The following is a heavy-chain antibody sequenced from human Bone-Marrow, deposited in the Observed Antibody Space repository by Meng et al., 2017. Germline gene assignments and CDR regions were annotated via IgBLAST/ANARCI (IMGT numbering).Heavy chain of an antibody. V-gene: IGHV7-4-1*02. J-gene: IGHJ4*02. CDR1: GYTFTSYD. CDR2: INTNTGNP. Sequence: ASVKVSCKASGYTFTSYDINWVRQATGQGLEWMGWINTNTGNPTYAQGFTGRLVFSLDTSVSTAYLQLSGLKADDTAVYYCTRDGYSDCSSTSCFDYWGQGSPVTVSS. CDR3: TRDGYSDCSSTSCFDY. D-gene: IGHD2-2*01.